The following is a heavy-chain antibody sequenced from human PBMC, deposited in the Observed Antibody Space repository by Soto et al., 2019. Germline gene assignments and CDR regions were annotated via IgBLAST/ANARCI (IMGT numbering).Heavy chain of an antibody. Sequence: EVQVLESGGGLVQPGGSLRLSCEGSGVTVSSHAMTWIRQAPGKGPEWVSTITADGGTYYADSVKGRFAMSRDTSENTLYLRMNSLGAEDTAAYYCAPHVSCSGGSCQYDAFAIRGQGTMVTVSS. CDR1: GVTVSSHA. J-gene: IGHJ3*02. D-gene: IGHD2-15*01. CDR3: APHVSCSGGSCQYDAFAI. V-gene: IGHV3-23*01. CDR2: ITADGGT.